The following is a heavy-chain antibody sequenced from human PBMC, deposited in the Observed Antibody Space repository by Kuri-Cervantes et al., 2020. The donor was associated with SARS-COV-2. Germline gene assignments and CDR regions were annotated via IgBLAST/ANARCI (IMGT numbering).Heavy chain of an antibody. CDR2: ISQGGST. J-gene: IGHJ3*02. Sequence: ESLKISCTASGFAFDDYGMSWVRQVPGRGLEWIGEISQGGSTTYNPSLKSRVTMSKDTSKNQFSLKLSSVTAADTAVYYCARGLYLLWFGELLGGDAFDIWGQGTMVTVSS. D-gene: IGHD3-10*01. CDR3: ARGLYLLWFGELLGGDAFDI. V-gene: IGHV4-34*01. CDR1: GFAFDDYG.